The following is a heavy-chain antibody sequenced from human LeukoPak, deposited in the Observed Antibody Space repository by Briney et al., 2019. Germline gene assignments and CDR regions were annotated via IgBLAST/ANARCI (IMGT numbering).Heavy chain of an antibody. CDR3: AKDGSSHSNMLTAYDY. V-gene: IGHV3-9*01. Sequence: GGSLRLSCAASGFTFSSYAMSWVRQAPGKGLEWVSAMSWNGDNIAYADSVKGRFTISRDNAKNSLYLQMNSLRPEDTALYYCAKDGSSHSNMLTAYDYWGQGTLVTVSS. D-gene: IGHD3-16*01. CDR1: GFTFSSYA. J-gene: IGHJ4*02. CDR2: MSWNGDNI.